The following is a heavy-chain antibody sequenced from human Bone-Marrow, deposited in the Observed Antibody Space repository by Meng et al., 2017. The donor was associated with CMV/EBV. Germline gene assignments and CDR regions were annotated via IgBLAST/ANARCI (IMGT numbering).Heavy chain of an antibody. CDR2: IIPILGIA. V-gene: IGHV1-69*10. CDR1: GGTFSSYA. CDR3: ARKKAAGTDLGWFDP. Sequence: SVKVSCKASGGTFSSYAISWVRQAPGKGLEWMGGIIPILGIANYAQKFQGRVTITADKSTSTAYMELSSLRSEDTAVYYCARKKAAGTDLGWFDPWGQGTLVTVSS. J-gene: IGHJ5*02. D-gene: IGHD6-13*01.